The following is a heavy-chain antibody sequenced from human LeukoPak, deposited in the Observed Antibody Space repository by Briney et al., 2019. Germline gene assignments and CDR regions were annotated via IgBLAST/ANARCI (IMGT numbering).Heavy chain of an antibody. J-gene: IGHJ4*02. CDR1: GFTFSSYA. D-gene: IGHD3-22*01. Sequence: PGRSLRLSCAASGFTFSSYAMHWVRQAPGKGLEWVAVISYDGGNKYYADSVKGRFTISRDNSKNTLYLQMNSLRAEDTAVYYCARDSDYYDSSGYSKPSFDYWGQGTLVTVSS. CDR2: ISYDGGNK. V-gene: IGHV3-30-3*01. CDR3: ARDSDYYDSSGYSKPSFDY.